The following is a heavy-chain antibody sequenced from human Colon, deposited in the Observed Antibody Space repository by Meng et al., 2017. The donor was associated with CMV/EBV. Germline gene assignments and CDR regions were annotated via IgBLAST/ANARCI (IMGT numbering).Heavy chain of an antibody. J-gene: IGHJ4*02. CDR1: GFTFADFA. Sequence: SLKISCSASGFTFADFAMHWVRQAPGKGLEWVSSITWDSRDLVYADSVKGRFTISRDNAKNSVYLQMNSLRPEDTAFYYCARDKSARDSSAYDYWGQGTLVTVSS. CDR3: ARDKSARDSSAYDY. CDR2: ITWDSRDL. V-gene: IGHV3-9*01. D-gene: IGHD3-22*01.